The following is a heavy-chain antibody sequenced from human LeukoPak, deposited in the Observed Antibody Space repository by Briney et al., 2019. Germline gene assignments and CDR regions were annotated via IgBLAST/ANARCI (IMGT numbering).Heavy chain of an antibody. CDR1: GFTFRSYW. V-gene: IGHV3-74*01. CDR2: IKSDGSST. CDR3: ARGDPTVTTTGSGGLDI. Sequence: PGGSLGLSCAASGFTFRSYWMHWVRLPPGKGLVWVSRIKSDGSSTSYADFVKGRFTISRDNAKNTLYPQMNSLRAEDTAVYYCARGDPTVTTTGSGGLDIWGQGTMVTVSS. J-gene: IGHJ3*02. D-gene: IGHD4-17*01.